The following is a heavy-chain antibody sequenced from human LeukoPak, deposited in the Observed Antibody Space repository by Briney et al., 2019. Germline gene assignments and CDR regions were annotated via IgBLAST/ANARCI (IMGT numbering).Heavy chain of an antibody. CDR2: IYYSGST. J-gene: IGHJ4*02. V-gene: IGHV4-34*01. CDR1: GGSFSGYY. Sequence: SETLSLTCAVYGGSFSGYYWSWIRQPPGKGLEWIGSIYYSGSTYYNPSLKSRVTISVDTSKNQFSLKLSSVTAADTAVYYCARRDNWNEFDYWGQGTLVTVSS. D-gene: IGHD1-20*01. CDR3: ARRDNWNEFDY.